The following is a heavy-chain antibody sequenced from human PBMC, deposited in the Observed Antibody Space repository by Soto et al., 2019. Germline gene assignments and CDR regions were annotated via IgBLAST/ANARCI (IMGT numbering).Heavy chain of an antibody. D-gene: IGHD3-22*01. CDR3: VRDYDDTSGYPNTFDM. CDR2: MGPDGSIM. V-gene: IGHV3-74*01. CDR1: GFIFSSHW. J-gene: IGHJ3*02. Sequence: GGSLRLSCAASGFIFSSHWMHWVRQAPGKGLVCVSLMGPDGSIMRDADSVQGRFTISRDNARNTLYLQMNSLRDEDTAVYFCVRDYDDTSGYPNTFDMWGQGTMGTVSS.